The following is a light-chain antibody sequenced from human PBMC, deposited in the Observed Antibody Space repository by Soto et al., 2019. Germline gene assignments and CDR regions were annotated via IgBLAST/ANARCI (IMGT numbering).Light chain of an antibody. CDR1: QSISSW. V-gene: IGKV1-5*01. Sequence: DIQMTQSPSTLSASVGDRVTITYRASQSISSWLAWYQQKPGKAPKLLIYDASSLESGVPSRFSGSGSDTEFTLTINNLQPDDFATYHCQQYNRYSLTFGGGTKVEIK. J-gene: IGKJ4*01. CDR3: QQYNRYSLT. CDR2: DAS.